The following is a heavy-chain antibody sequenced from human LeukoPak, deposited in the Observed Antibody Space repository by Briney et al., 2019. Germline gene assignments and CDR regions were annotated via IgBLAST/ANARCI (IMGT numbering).Heavy chain of an antibody. CDR3: ARGGSWYSVGDYYYMDV. V-gene: IGHV4-4*07. CDR1: GGSISSYY. J-gene: IGHJ6*03. D-gene: IGHD6-13*01. Sequence: SETLSLTCTVSGGSISSYYWSWTRQPAGKGLEWIGRIYTSGSTNYNPSLKSRVTMSVDTSKNQFSLKLSSVTAADTAVYYCARGGSWYSVGDYYYMDVWGKGTTVTVSS. CDR2: IYTSGST.